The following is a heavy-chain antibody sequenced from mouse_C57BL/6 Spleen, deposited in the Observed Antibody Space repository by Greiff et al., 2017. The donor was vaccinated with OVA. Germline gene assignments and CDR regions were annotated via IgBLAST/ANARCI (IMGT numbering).Heavy chain of an antibody. CDR1: GFTFSSYG. D-gene: IGHD6-1*01. CDR3: ASFLSARYFDV. V-gene: IGHV5-6*01. Sequence: EVQVVESGGDLVKPGGSLTLSCAASGFTFSSYGMSWVRQTPDKRLEWVATISSGGSYTYYPDSVKGRFTISRDNAKNTLYLQMSSLKSEDTAVYYCASFLSARYFDVWGTGTTVTVSS. CDR2: ISSGGSYT. J-gene: IGHJ1*03.